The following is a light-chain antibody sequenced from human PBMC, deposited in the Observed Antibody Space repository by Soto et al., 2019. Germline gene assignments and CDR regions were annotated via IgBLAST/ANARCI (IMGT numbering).Light chain of an antibody. V-gene: IGKV2-40*01. Sequence: IVLTQTPLSLPVTPGEPASMSCRSSQTLLDSDGKTYLDWYLQKPGQSPQLLIYTVSYRASGVPDRFSGSGSGTEFTLKISRVEAEDVGVYYCMQRLEFPLTFGGGTKVDIK. CDR2: TVS. CDR3: MQRLEFPLT. CDR1: QTLLDSDGKTY. J-gene: IGKJ4*01.